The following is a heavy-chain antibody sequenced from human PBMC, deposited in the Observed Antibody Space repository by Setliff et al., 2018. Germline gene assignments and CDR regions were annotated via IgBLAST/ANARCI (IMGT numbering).Heavy chain of an antibody. CDR2: LSHSGSS. Sequence: PSETLSLTCTVSGASINNHFWSWIRQPPGKGLEWIGYLSHSGSSNYNPSLKSRVTMLVDTSKNQFFLKLSSVTAADTAVYYCAKVITVFGVVIMENWFDPWGQGTLVTVSS. CDR1: GASINNHF. CDR3: AKVITVFGVVIMENWFDP. D-gene: IGHD3-3*01. J-gene: IGHJ5*02. V-gene: IGHV4-59*11.